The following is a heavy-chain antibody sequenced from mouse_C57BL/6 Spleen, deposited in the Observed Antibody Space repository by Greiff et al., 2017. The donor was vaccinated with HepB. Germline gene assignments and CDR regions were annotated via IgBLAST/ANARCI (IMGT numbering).Heavy chain of an antibody. J-gene: IGHJ3*01. CDR3: TTPTWDGGLFAY. CDR2: IDPENGDT. D-gene: IGHD4-1*01. Sequence: EVQLQQSGAELVRPGASVKLSCTASGFNIKDDYMHWVKQRPEQGLEWIGWIDPENGDTEYASKFQGQATITADTSSNTAYLQLSSLTSEDTAVQYCTTPTWDGGLFAYWGQGTLVPVSA. V-gene: IGHV14-4*01. CDR1: GFNIKDDY.